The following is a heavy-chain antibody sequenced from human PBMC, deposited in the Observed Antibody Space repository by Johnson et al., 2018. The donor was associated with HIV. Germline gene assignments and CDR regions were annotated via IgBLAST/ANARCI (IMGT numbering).Heavy chain of an antibody. J-gene: IGHJ3*02. V-gene: IGHV3-15*01. Sequence: VLLVESGGGLVKPGGSLRLSCAASGFTFSNAWMSWVRQAPGKGLEWVGRIKSKTDGGTTDYAAPVKGRFTISRDDSKNTLYLQMNSLKTEDTAVYYCTSVRGLYYDSSNDAFDIWGQGTMVTVSS. CDR2: IKSKTDGGTT. D-gene: IGHD3-22*01. CDR3: TSVRGLYYDSSNDAFDI. CDR1: GFTFSNAW.